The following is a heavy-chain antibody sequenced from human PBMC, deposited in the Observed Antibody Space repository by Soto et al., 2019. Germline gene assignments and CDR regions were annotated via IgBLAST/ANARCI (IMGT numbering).Heavy chain of an antibody. CDR1: GFRFRSYA. CDR2: FCGSGGST. CDR3: AKARENYDFWSAYPMVSYYYYGMDV. Sequence: GGCRRLSCAACGFRFRSYAMSGVRQAPGTGLEWVSAFCGSGGSTYDAVSVQGRCTISRDHSKSTLDLEMNSLRAEDTAVYYCAKARENYDFWSAYPMVSYYYYGMDVWGQRATVTVSS. V-gene: IGHV3-23*01. J-gene: IGHJ6*02. D-gene: IGHD3-3*01.